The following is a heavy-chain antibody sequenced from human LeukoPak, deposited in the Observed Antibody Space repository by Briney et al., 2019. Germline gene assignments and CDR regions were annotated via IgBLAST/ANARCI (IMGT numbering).Heavy chain of an antibody. V-gene: IGHV3-23*01. CDR1: GFTFSRYA. CDR2: ISETGGAT. CDR3: AKDDFYTSGYNYAFDI. J-gene: IGHJ3*02. D-gene: IGHD3-22*01. Sequence: GGSLRLSCVASGFTFSRYAMSWVRQAPGKGLQWVSAISETGGATFYADSVKGRFTISRDNSKNMLYLQMISLRAEDTAVYYCAKDDFYTSGYNYAFDIWGQGTMVTVSS.